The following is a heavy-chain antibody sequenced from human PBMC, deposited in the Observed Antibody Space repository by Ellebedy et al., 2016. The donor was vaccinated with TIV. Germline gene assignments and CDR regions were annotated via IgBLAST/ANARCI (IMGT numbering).Heavy chain of an antibody. CDR2: ISYDGSNK. D-gene: IGHD3-16*01. CDR1: GFTFSSYA. Sequence: GGSLRLXXAASGFTFSSYAMHWVRQAPGKGLEWVAVISYDGSNKYYADSVKGRFTISRDNSKNTLYLQMNSLRAEDTAVYYCARGGARGFSYYYYGMDVWGQGTTVTVSS. J-gene: IGHJ6*02. CDR3: ARGGARGFSYYYYGMDV. V-gene: IGHV3-30-3*01.